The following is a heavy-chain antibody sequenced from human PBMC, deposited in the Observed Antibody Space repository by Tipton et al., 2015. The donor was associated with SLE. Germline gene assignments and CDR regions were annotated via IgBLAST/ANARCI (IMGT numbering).Heavy chain of an antibody. CDR1: GGSISSYY. D-gene: IGHD2-15*01. Sequence: TLSLTCTVSGGSISSYYWSWIRQPAGKGLEWIGRIYSSGSANYNPSLRSRVTISVDTSKNQFSLILSSVTAADTAVYYCARDRCSGGGCYFDFWGLGALVTVSS. V-gene: IGHV4-4*07. CDR3: ARDRCSGGGCYFDF. J-gene: IGHJ4*02. CDR2: IYSSGSA.